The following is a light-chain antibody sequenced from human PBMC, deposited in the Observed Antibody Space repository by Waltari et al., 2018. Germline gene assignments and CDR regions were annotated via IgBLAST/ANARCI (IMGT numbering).Light chain of an antibody. CDR3: QHRRNWPWT. CDR2: DAS. V-gene: IGKV3-11*01. Sequence: EIVLTQSPATLSLSPGERATLSCRASQSVSNLLGWYQQKPGQAPRLLIYDASNRATGIPARFSGSGSGTVFTLTISSLEPEDFAIYYCQHRRNWPWTFGQGTRVEIK. CDR1: QSVSNL. J-gene: IGKJ1*01.